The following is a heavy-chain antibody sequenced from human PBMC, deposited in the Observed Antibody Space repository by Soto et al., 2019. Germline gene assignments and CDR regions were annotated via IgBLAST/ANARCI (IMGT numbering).Heavy chain of an antibody. CDR1: GFSMSNSV. CDR2: ITRTSGTT. J-gene: IGHJ5*02. CDR3: ATSSRDRITVFGEVMNPPFVNWFDR. Sequence: LSCVTCGFSMSNSVVTGVRQTHGKGLEWISAITRTSGTTYYADSVKGRSTVSRDNSKNTLFLQLSNLRADDTATYYCATSSRDRITVFGEVMNPPFVNWFDRWAQATLVTVSS. V-gene: IGHV3-23*01. D-gene: IGHD3-3*01.